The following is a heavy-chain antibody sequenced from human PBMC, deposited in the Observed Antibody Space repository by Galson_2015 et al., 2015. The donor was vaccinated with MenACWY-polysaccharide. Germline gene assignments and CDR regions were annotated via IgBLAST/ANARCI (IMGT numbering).Heavy chain of an antibody. CDR1: GFTFSSSG. CDR2: ISYDGRSR. CDR3: AKDYTGWRGFDH. V-gene: IGHV3-30*18. J-gene: IGHJ4*02. Sequence: SLRLSCAASGFTFSSSGMHWVRQAPGKGLEWVAVISYDGRSRYYADSVMGRFTISRDTSKNTLYLQTNSLRTDDTAVYHCAKDYTGWRGFDHWGQGTLVTVSS. D-gene: IGHD6-19*01.